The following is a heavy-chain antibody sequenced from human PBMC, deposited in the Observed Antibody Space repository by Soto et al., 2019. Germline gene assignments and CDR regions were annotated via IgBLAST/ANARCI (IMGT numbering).Heavy chain of an antibody. D-gene: IGHD1-26*01. CDR3: AKAVYSGKYYGMDV. CDR1: GFTFSSYG. Sequence: PGGSLRLSCAASGFTFSSYGMHWVRQAPGKGLEWVAVISYDGSNKYYADSVKGRFTISRDNSKNTLYLQMNSLRAEDTAVYYCAKAVYSGKYYGMDVWGQGTTVTVS. CDR2: ISYDGSNK. V-gene: IGHV3-30*18. J-gene: IGHJ6*02.